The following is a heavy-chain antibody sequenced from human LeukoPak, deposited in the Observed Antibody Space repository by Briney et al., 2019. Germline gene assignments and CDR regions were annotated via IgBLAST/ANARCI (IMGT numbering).Heavy chain of an antibody. V-gene: IGHV3-7*01. J-gene: IGHJ4*02. CDR1: GFTFSGYW. Sequence: GGSLRLSCAASGFTFSGYWMSWVRQAPGMGLEWVANIKEDGSQKYCVDSAKGRFTISRDNAQNSLYLQMNSLRAEDTAVYYCARDGTSFDYWGQGTLVTVSS. D-gene: IGHD4-23*01. CDR3: ARDGTSFDY. CDR2: IKEDGSQK.